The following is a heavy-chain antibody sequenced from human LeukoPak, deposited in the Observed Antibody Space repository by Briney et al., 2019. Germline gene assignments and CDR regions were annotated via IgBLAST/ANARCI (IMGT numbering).Heavy chain of an antibody. CDR1: GFTFSSYS. D-gene: IGHD3-10*01. CDR3: ARDATPGVYYYGSGPREPYYYYYYGMDV. J-gene: IGHJ6*02. CDR2: ISSSSSYI. V-gene: IGHV3-21*01. Sequence: PGGSLRLSCAASGFTFSSYSMNWVRQAPGKGLEWVSSISSSSSYIYYADSVKGRFTISRDNAKNSLYLQMNSLRAEDTAVYYCARDATPGVYYYGSGPREPYYYYYYGMDVWGQGTTVTVSS.